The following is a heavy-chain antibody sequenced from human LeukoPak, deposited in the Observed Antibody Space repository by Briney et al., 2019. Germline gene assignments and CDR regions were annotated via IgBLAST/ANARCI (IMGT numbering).Heavy chain of an antibody. J-gene: IGHJ5*02. CDR1: GFIFSTYA. CDR2: ISGSGDTT. D-gene: IGHD4-17*01. Sequence: GGSLRLSCAGSGFIFSTYAMTWVRQAPGKGLEWVSGISGSGDTTYYADSVKGRFTISRDNSKNTLYLQMSGLRAEDTAVYYCARPKTTVTTAQDQRYSGDWFDPWGQGTLVTVSS. V-gene: IGHV3-23*01. CDR3: ARPKTTVTTAQDQRYSGDWFDP.